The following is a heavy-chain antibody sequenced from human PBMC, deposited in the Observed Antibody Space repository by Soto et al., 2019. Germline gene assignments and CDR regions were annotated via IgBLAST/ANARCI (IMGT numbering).Heavy chain of an antibody. CDR3: ARDRAGSFEDYGIDV. CDR1: GGSISSGGYY. V-gene: IGHV4-31*03. D-gene: IGHD3-10*01. J-gene: IGHJ6*02. Sequence: QVQLQESGPGLVKPSQTLSLTCTVSGGSISSGGYYWSWIRQHPGKGLEWIGYIYYSGSTYYNPSLKSRVTISVDTSKNQFSLKLSSVTAADTAVYYCARDRAGSFEDYGIDVWGQGTTVTVSS. CDR2: IYYSGST.